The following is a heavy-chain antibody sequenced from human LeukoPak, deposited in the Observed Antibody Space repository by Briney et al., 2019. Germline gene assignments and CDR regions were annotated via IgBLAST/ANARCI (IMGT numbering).Heavy chain of an antibody. J-gene: IGHJ4*02. CDR1: GGSFIGYD. Sequence: SETLSLTCAVYGGSFIGYDWTWIRQPPGKGLEWIGEINHSGGTNYNPSLKSRVTISVDTSKNQFSLKLSSVTAADTAVYYCARRRDYFDYWGQGTLVTVSS. CDR2: INHSGGT. CDR3: ARRRDYFDY. V-gene: IGHV4-34*01.